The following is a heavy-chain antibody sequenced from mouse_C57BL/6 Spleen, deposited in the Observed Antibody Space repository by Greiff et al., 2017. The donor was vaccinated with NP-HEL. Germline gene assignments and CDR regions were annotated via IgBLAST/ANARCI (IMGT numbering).Heavy chain of an antibody. Sequence: VQLQQSGAELVRPGASVTLSCKASGYTFTDYEMHWVKQTPVHGLEWIGAIDPETGGTAYNQKFKGKAILTADKSSSTAYMELRSLTSEDSAVYYCTRSPTVVARWYFDVWGTGTTVTVSS. CDR1: GYTFTDYE. CDR3: TRSPTVVARWYFDV. J-gene: IGHJ1*03. V-gene: IGHV1-15*01. D-gene: IGHD1-1*01. CDR2: IDPETGGT.